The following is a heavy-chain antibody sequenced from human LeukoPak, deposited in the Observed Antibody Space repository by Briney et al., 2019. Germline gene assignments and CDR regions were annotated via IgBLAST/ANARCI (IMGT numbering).Heavy chain of an antibody. Sequence: GGSLRLSCAASGFTFSDYSMNWVRQAPGKGLEWVSSISSSSNYIYYADSVKGRFTISRHNAKNSLYLQMNGLRAEDTAVYYCAKLLLAARELFDYWGQGTLVTVSS. V-gene: IGHV3-21*01. CDR1: GFTFSDYS. D-gene: IGHD2/OR15-2a*01. CDR3: AKLLLAARELFDY. J-gene: IGHJ4*02. CDR2: ISSSSNYI.